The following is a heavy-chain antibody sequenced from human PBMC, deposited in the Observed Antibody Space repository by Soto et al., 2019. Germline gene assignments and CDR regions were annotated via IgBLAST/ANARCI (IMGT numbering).Heavy chain of an antibody. V-gene: IGHV3-33*01. CDR3: AREQQWTVYDASDV. J-gene: IGHJ3*01. CDR2: IWHDGTIK. D-gene: IGHD6-19*01. CDR1: GFSFSTYG. Sequence: QEQLVESGGGVVQPGGSLRLSCAASGFSFSTYGMYWVRQAPGKGLEWVALIWHDGTIKYNEDSVRGRFTISRDNSKSTMYLQMNSLRAEDTAVYYCAREQQWTVYDASDVWGQGTMVIVSS.